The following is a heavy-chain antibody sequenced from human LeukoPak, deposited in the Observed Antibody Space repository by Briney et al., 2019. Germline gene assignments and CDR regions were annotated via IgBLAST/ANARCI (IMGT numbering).Heavy chain of an antibody. D-gene: IGHD6-6*01. CDR2: ISWNSGSI. Sequence: PGGSLRLSCAASGFTFDDYAMHWVRQAPGKGLEWVSGISWNSGSIGHADSVKGRFTISRDNAKNSLYLQMNSLRAEDTALYYCAKVGSLSSFDYWGQGALVTVSS. V-gene: IGHV3-9*01. CDR3: AKVGSLSSFDY. CDR1: GFTFDDYA. J-gene: IGHJ4*02.